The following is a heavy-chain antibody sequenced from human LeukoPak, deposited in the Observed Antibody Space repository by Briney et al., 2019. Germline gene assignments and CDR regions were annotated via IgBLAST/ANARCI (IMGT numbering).Heavy chain of an antibody. D-gene: IGHD5-12*01. CDR1: GFTFSSYG. Sequence: PGGSLRLSCAASGFTFSSYGMNWVRQAPGKGLEWVSGISGSGGSTYYADSVKGRFTISRDNSKSTRYLQMNSLRAEDTAVYYCAKDLGRGYSGYDNFDYWGQGTLVTVSS. V-gene: IGHV3-23*01. J-gene: IGHJ4*02. CDR2: ISGSGGST. CDR3: AKDLGRGYSGYDNFDY.